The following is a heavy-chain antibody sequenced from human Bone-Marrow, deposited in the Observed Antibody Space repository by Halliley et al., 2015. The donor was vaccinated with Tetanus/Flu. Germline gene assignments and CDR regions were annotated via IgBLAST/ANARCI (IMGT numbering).Heavy chain of an antibody. CDR3: ARDLTTVTGRYYFDF. Sequence: CAASGFSFRSYWLTWVRQAPGKGLEWVANINEDGSDQYYLDSLKGRFSISRDNAKNSLYLQMNSLRAEDTAVYYCARDLTTVTGRYYFDFWGQGTLVTVSS. CDR1: GFSFRSYW. V-gene: IGHV3-7*01. D-gene: IGHD4-17*01. J-gene: IGHJ4*02. CDR2: INEDGSDQ.